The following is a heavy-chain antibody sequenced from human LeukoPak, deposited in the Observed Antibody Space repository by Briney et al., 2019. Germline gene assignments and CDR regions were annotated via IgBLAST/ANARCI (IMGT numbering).Heavy chain of an antibody. CDR3: ARAAGYYFDH. Sequence: PGGSLRLSCAACGFTFSRYSMNGVRQAPGKGLEGVAFITSTSRDIFYADSVKGRFTVSRDNAKNSLYLDMNSLRAEDTAVYFCARAAGYYFDHWGQGSLVTGSS. V-gene: IGHV3-21*05. CDR1: GFTFSRYS. D-gene: IGHD3-10*01. CDR2: ITSTSRDI. J-gene: IGHJ4*02.